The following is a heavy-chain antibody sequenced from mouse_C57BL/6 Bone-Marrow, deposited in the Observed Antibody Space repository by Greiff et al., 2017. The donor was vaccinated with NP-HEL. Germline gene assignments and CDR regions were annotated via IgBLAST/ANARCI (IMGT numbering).Heavy chain of an antibody. V-gene: IGHV10-1*01. D-gene: IGHD2-2*01. CDR3: VREGLPAWFAY. Sequence: EVMLVESGGGLVQPKGSLKLSCAASGFSFNTYAMNWVRQAPGKGLEWVARIRSKSNNYATSYADSVKDRFTISRDDSESMLYLQMNNLKTEDTAMYYCVREGLPAWFAYWGQGTLVTVSA. CDR2: IRSKSNNYAT. J-gene: IGHJ3*01. CDR1: GFSFNTYA.